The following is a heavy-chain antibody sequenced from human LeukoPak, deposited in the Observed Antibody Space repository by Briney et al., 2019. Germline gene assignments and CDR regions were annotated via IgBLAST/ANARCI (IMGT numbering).Heavy chain of an antibody. CDR2: INPSGGGT. CDR3: ARENYYDSTGYYGYYYYPMDV. J-gene: IGHJ6*02. V-gene: IGHV1-46*01. Sequence: ASVKVSCKASGYTFTSYYMHWVRQAPGQGLEWMGIINPSGGGTSYAQKFQGRVTMTRDTSTSTVYMELSSLRSEDTAVYYCARENYYDSTGYYGYYYYPMDVWGQGTTVTVSS. D-gene: IGHD3-22*01. CDR1: GYTFTSYY.